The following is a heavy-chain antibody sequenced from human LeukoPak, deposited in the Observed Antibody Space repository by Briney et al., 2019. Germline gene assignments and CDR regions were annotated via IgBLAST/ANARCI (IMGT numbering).Heavy chain of an antibody. CDR2: INPNSGGT. J-gene: IGHJ5*02. Sequence: ASVKVSCKASGYTFTGYYMHWVRQAPGQGLEWMGWINPNSGGTNYAQKFQGRVTMTRDTSISTAYMELSRLRSDDTAVYYCARSRIVVVAAAIRWFDPWGKGTLVTVSS. D-gene: IGHD2-2*01. V-gene: IGHV1-2*02. CDR1: GYTFTGYY. CDR3: ARSRIVVVAAAIRWFDP.